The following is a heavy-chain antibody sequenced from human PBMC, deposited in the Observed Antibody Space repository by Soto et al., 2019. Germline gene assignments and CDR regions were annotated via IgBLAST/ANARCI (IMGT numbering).Heavy chain of an antibody. J-gene: IGHJ4*02. D-gene: IGHD3-16*01. CDR1: GFSFSGYA. CDR2: ISGSGGTT. V-gene: IGHV3-23*01. CDR3: ARAGAYRAAYVDY. Sequence: GGSLRLSCSASGFSFSGYAMTWVRQAPGKGLEWVSDISGSGGTTYYADSVKGRFTISRDNSRNTLYLQLDSLRAEDTALYYCARAGAYRAAYVDYWGQGTLVTVSS.